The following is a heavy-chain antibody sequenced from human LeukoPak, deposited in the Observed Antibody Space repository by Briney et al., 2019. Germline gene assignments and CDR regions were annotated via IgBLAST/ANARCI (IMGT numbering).Heavy chain of an antibody. CDR3: VKDSSWMGEYYFDY. Sequence: GGSLRLSCAASGFPFSSYAMSWVRQAPGKGLEWVAFIRYDESNEYYADSVKGRFTISRDNSKNTLYLQMNSLRADDTAVYYCVKDSSWMGEYYFDYWGQGTLVTVSS. V-gene: IGHV3-30*02. CDR1: GFPFSSYA. D-gene: IGHD3-16*01. J-gene: IGHJ4*02. CDR2: IRYDESNE.